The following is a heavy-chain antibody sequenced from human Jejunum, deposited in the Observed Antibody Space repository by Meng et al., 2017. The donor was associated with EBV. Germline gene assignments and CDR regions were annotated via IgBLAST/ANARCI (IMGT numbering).Heavy chain of an antibody. D-gene: IGHD5-18*01. J-gene: IGHJ5*02. Sequence: QVQLVDAGAGLKKPGAAVTVSWKAPGYTFTSYDINWVRQATGQGLEWMGWMNPNSGNTGYAQKLQGRVTMTRNTSISTAYMELSSLRSEDTAVYYCARGASYGSALPWGQGTLVTVSS. V-gene: IGHV1-8*01. CDR2: MNPNSGNT. CDR3: ARGASYGSALP. CDR1: GYTFTSYD.